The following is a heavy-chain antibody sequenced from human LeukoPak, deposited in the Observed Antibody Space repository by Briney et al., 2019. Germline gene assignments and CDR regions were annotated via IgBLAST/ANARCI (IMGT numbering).Heavy chain of an antibody. D-gene: IGHD5-12*01. CDR2: IRYDGGNK. Sequence: GGSLRLSCAAPGFTFSSYGMYWVRQAPGKGLEWVAFIRYDGGNKYYADSVKGRVTLSRDNSKNTLYLQMKSLRAEDTAVYYCAKGGGYEAQYYYYYLDVWGKGTTVTISS. V-gene: IGHV3-30*02. J-gene: IGHJ6*03. CDR1: GFTFSSYG. CDR3: AKGGGYEAQYYYYYLDV.